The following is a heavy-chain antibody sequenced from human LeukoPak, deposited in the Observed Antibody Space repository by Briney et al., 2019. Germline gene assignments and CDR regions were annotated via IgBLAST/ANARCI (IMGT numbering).Heavy chain of an antibody. Sequence: ASVEVSCKVSGYTLTELSMHWVRQAPGKGLEWMGGFDPEDGATIYAQKFQGRVTMTEDTSTDTAYMELSSLRSEDTAVYYCALAIHSSSWYGTGRSQFDYWGQGTLVTVSS. D-gene: IGHD6-13*01. CDR1: GYTLTELS. V-gene: IGHV1-24*01. CDR2: FDPEDGAT. CDR3: ALAIHSSSWYGTGRSQFDY. J-gene: IGHJ4*02.